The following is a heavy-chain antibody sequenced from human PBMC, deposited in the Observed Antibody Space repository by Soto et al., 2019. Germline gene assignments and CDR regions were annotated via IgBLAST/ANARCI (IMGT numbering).Heavy chain of an antibody. CDR3: ARDTVTGFDY. D-gene: IGHD4-17*01. V-gene: IGHV3-21*01. CDR2: ISGSSSYI. J-gene: IGHJ4*02. CDR1: GFTFSTYS. Sequence: EVQLVESGGGLVKPGGSLRLSCAASGFTFSTYSMSWVRQAPGKGLEWVSSISGSSSYILYADSVKGRFTISRDNAKNSLYLQMNSLRAEDTAVYYCARDTVTGFDYWGQGTLVTVSS.